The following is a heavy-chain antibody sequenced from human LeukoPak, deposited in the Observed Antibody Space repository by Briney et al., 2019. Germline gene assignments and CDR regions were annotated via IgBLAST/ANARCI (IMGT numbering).Heavy chain of an antibody. V-gene: IGHV1-2*02. D-gene: IGHD3-10*01. Sequence: ASVKVSCKASGYTFTGYYMHWVRQAPGQGLEWMGWINPNSGGTNYAQKFQGRVTMTRDTSISTAYMELSRLRSDDTAVYYCARVTTLWFGKTNWFDPWGQGTLVTVSS. CDR3: ARVTTLWFGKTNWFDP. CDR1: GYTFTGYY. J-gene: IGHJ5*02. CDR2: INPNSGGT.